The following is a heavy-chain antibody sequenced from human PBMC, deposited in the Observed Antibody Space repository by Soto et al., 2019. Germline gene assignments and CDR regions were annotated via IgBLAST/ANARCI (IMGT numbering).Heavy chain of an antibody. V-gene: IGHV1-3*01. D-gene: IGHD3-10*01. Sequence: ASVKVSCKASGYTFTSYAMHWVRQAPGQRLEWMGWINAGNGNTKYSQKFQGRVTITRDTSASTVYMELSSLRSDDTAVYYCARVLRYYYGSGISNPNNWFDPWGQGTLVTVSS. CDR2: INAGNGNT. J-gene: IGHJ5*02. CDR3: ARVLRYYYGSGISNPNNWFDP. CDR1: GYTFTSYA.